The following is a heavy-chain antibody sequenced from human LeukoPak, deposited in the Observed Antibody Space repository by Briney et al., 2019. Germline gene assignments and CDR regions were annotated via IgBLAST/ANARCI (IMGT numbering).Heavy chain of an antibody. CDR2: IYYSGST. CDR3: ARERYSYGSNFDY. Sequence: SETLSLTCTVSGGSISSYYWSWIRQPPGKGLEWIGYIYYSGSTNYNPSLKCRVTISVDTSKNQFSLKLSSVTAADTAVYYCARERYSYGSNFDYWGQGTLVTVSS. V-gene: IGHV4-59*01. D-gene: IGHD5-18*01. CDR1: GGSISSYY. J-gene: IGHJ4*02.